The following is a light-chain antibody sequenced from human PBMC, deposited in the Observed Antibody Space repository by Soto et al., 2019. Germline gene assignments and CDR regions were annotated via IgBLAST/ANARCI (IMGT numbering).Light chain of an antibody. Sequence: DIQMTQSPPSLSASVGDRVTISCRASQYISTYLSWYQQKPGKAPRLLIYAASTVQSGVPPRFSGSGSGTDFILTISSLRSEDIATYFCQQTYSAPPWTFGQGTKVEIK. J-gene: IGKJ1*01. CDR3: QQTYSAPPWT. CDR2: AAS. V-gene: IGKV1-39*01. CDR1: QYISTY.